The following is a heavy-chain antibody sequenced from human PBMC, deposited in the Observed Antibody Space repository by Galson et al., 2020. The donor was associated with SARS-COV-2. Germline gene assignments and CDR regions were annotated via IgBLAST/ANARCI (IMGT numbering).Heavy chain of an antibody. V-gene: IGHV4-61*02. J-gene: IGHJ3*02. CDR3: ARLHYGEYAPEAFDI. D-gene: IGHD4-17*01. CDR2: IYTGVNT. Sequence: SETLSLTCTVSGVSISSGSYYWSWIRQPAGKGLEWIGRIYTGVNTNYNPSLKSRVTISVDTSKNQFSLKLSSVTAADTAVYYCARLHYGEYAPEAFDIWGPGTRVTVAS. CDR1: GVSISSGSYY.